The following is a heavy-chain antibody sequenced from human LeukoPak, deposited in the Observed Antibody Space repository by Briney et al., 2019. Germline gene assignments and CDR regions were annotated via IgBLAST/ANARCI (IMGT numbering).Heavy chain of an antibody. J-gene: IGHJ5*02. Sequence: SETLSLTCAVYGGSFSGYYWSWIRQPPGKGLEWIGEINHSGSTNYNPSLKSRVTISVDTSKNQFSLKLSSVTAADTAVYYCARGRVGRITMVRGAQRGFDPWGQGTLVTVSS. CDR3: ARGRVGRITMVRGAQRGFDP. CDR2: INHSGST. CDR1: GGSFSGYY. V-gene: IGHV4-34*01. D-gene: IGHD3-10*01.